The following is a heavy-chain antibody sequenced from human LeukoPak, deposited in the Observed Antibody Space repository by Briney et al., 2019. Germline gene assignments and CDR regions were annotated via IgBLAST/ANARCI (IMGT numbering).Heavy chain of an antibody. J-gene: IGHJ3*02. CDR3: ARETSNWNYVSAFDI. D-gene: IGHD1-7*01. V-gene: IGHV1-69*13. CDR1: GGTFSSYA. CDR2: IIPIFGTA. Sequence: SVKVSCKASGGTFSSYAISWVRQAPGQGLEWMGGIIPIFGTANYAQKFQGRITITADESTSTAYMELSSLRSEDTAVYYCARETSNWNYVSAFDIWGQGTMVTVSS.